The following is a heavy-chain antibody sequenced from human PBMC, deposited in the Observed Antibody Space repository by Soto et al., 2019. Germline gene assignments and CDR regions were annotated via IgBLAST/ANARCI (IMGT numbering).Heavy chain of an antibody. CDR1: GYTFTNYG. CDR2: ISAHNGNT. CDR3: ARGRYGDY. D-gene: IGHD1-1*01. Sequence: QVHLVQSGAEVKKPGASVKVSCKASGYTFTNYGITWVRQAPGQGLEWMGWISAHNGNTDYAQKLQGRVIVTRDTSTSTAYMELRSLISDDTAVYYCARGRYGDYWGQAALVTVSS. J-gene: IGHJ4*02. V-gene: IGHV1-18*01.